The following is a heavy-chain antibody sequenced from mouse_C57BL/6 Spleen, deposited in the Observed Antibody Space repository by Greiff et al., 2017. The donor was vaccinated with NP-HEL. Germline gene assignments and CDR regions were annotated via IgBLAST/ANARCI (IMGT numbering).Heavy chain of an antibody. D-gene: IGHD2-12*01. Sequence: QVQLQQPGAELVRPGSSVKLSCKASGYTFTSYWMHWVKQRPIQGLEWIGNIDPSDSETHYNQKFKDKATLTVDTSSSTAYMQLSRLTSVDSSVYYCARGVANCYSDYFDGWGQGTTRTVSS. CDR2: IDPSDSET. CDR1: GYTFTSYW. J-gene: IGHJ2*01. V-gene: IGHV1-52*01. CDR3: ARGVANCYSDYFDG.